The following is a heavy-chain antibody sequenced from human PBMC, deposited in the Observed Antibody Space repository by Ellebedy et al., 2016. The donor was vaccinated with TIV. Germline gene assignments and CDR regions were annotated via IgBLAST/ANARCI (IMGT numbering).Heavy chain of an antibody. CDR1: GFTFSIYA. V-gene: IGHV3-23*01. D-gene: IGHD1-1*01. CDR2: IGTIDDAT. CDR3: AKDRRTHGLEDFDY. J-gene: IGHJ4*02. Sequence: GESLKISCAASGFTFSIYAMSWVRQAPGKGLEWVSVIGTIDDATFYGDSVKGRFTISRDNSKNTLYLHMNSLRAEDTAIYYCAKDRRTHGLEDFDYWGQGTLVTVSS.